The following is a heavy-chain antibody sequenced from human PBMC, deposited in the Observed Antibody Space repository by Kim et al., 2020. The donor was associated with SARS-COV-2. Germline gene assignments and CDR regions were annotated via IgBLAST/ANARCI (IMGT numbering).Heavy chain of an antibody. J-gene: IGHJ4*02. CDR3: WASDYFDY. CDR2: IYYSGST. CDR1: GGSISSSSYY. Sequence: SETLSLTCTVSGGSISSSSYYWGWIRQPPGKGLEWIGSIYYSGSTYYNPSLKSRVTISVDTSKNQFSLKLSSVTAADTAVYYCWASDYFDYWGQGTLVTVSS. V-gene: IGHV4-39*07.